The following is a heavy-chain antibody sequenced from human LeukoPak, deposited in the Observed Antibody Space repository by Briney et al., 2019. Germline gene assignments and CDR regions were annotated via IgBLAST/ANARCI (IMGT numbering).Heavy chain of an antibody. J-gene: IGHJ4*02. D-gene: IGHD5-12*01. V-gene: IGHV3-9*01. CDR3: ARDGLDIVATAYYFDY. CDR2: ISWNSGSI. Sequence: GRSLRLSCAASGFTFDDYAMHWVRQAPGKGLEWVSGISWNSGSIGYADSVKGRFTISRDNAKNSLYLQMNSLRAEDTAVYYCARDGLDIVATAYYFDYWGQGTLVTVSS. CDR1: GFTFDDYA.